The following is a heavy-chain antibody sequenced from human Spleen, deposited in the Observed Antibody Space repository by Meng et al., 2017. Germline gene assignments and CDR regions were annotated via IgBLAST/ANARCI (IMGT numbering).Heavy chain of an antibody. J-gene: IGHJ4*02. D-gene: IGHD2-8*01. Sequence: GGSLRLSCAASGFTFSSYGMHWVRQAPGKGLEWVAVIWYDGSNKYYADSVKGRFTISRDNSKNTLYLQMNTLKAEDTAVYYCAKMYYTELAFDYWGQGTLVTVSS. CDR3: AKMYYTELAFDY. CDR2: IWYDGSNK. CDR1: GFTFSSYG. V-gene: IGHV3-33*06.